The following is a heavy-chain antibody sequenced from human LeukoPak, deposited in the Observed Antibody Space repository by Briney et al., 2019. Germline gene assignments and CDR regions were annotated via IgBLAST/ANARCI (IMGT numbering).Heavy chain of an antibody. V-gene: IGHV3-33*08. Sequence: GGSLRLSCAASGFTFSSYAMSWVRQAPGKGLEWVAVIWYDGSNKYYADSVKGRFTISRDNSKNTLYLQMNSLRAEDTAVYYCARSQYYYDSSGYSPGVYWGQGTLVTVSS. J-gene: IGHJ4*02. CDR3: ARSQYYYDSSGYSPGVY. CDR2: IWYDGSNK. CDR1: GFTFSSYA. D-gene: IGHD3-22*01.